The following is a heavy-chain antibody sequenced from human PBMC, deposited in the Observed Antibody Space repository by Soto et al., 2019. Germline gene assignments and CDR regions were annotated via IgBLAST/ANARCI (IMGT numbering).Heavy chain of an antibody. CDR1: GFTFSSYG. Sequence: GGSLRLSCAASGFTFSSYGMHWVRQAPGKGLEWVAVISYDGSNKYYADSVKGRFTISRDNSKNTLYLQMNSLRAEDTAVYYCAKDRNPYAVAGYFDYWGQGTLVTVSS. J-gene: IGHJ4*02. CDR2: ISYDGSNK. V-gene: IGHV3-30*18. CDR3: AKDRNPYAVAGYFDY. D-gene: IGHD6-19*01.